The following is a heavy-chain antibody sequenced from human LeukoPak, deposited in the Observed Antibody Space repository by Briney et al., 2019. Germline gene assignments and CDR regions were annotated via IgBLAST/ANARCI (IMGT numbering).Heavy chain of an antibody. D-gene: IGHD3-10*01. CDR1: GGSISSGDYY. CDR2: IYYSGST. J-gene: IGHJ5*02. V-gene: IGHV4-30-4*01. Sequence: SQTLPLTCTVSGGSISSGDYYWSWIRQPPGKGLEWIGYIYYSGSTYYNPSLKSRVTISVDTSKNQFSLKLSSVTAADTAVYYCARIITMVRGVTGWFDPWGQGTLVTVSS. CDR3: ARIITMVRGVTGWFDP.